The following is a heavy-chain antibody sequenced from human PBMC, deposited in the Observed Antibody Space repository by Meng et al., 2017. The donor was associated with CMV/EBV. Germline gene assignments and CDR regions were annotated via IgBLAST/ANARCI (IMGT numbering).Heavy chain of an antibody. CDR1: GGTFSSYT. D-gene: IGHD2-2*01. Sequence: SVKVSCKASGGTFSSYTIGWVRQAPGQGLEWMGRIIPILGIANYAQKFQGRVTITADKSTSTAYMELSSLRSEDTAVYYCAKDGYCSRASCPGAGWFDPWGQGTLVTVSS. V-gene: IGHV1-69*04. CDR2: IIPILGIA. J-gene: IGHJ5*02. CDR3: AKDGYCSRASCPGAGWFDP.